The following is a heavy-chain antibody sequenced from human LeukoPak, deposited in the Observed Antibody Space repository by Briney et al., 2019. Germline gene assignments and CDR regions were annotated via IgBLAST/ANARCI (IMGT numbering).Heavy chain of an antibody. J-gene: IGHJ4*02. CDR3: ARQIATGLWAVDS. CDR2: IYHSGSI. CDR1: GASVSSADHW. D-gene: IGHD1-26*01. V-gene: IGHV4-39*01. Sequence: SETLSLTCSVSGASVSSADHWWAWIRQPPGMGLEWIGRIYHSGSIYYNPSLKSRLTISVETSRNLYSLRLNSLTAGETAVYYCARQIATGLWAVDSWGQGSLVTVSS.